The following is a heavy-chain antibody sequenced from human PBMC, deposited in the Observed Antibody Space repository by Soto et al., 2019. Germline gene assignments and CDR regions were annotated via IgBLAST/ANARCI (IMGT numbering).Heavy chain of an antibody. CDR1: AFTFSSYA. V-gene: IGHV3-23*01. CDR3: AKGRASDCPGCTQDY. J-gene: IGHJ4*02. CDR2: VSGSGDST. D-gene: IGHD2-21*02. Sequence: EVQLLESGGGLAQPGGCLRLSCAASAFTFSSYAMSWVRQAPGKGLEWVSAVSGSGDSTYYADSVKGRFTISRDNSKNTLYLQMNSLRAEDTAVYYCAKGRASDCPGCTQDYWGQGTLVTVSS.